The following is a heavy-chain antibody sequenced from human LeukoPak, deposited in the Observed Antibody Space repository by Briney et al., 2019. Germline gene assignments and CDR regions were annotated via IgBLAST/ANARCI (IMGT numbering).Heavy chain of an antibody. CDR1: GFTFSSYA. CDR2: ISGSGGST. D-gene: IGHD1-26*01. J-gene: IGHJ4*02. CDR3: ARVPRGSYSFDY. Sequence: GGSLRLSCAASGFTFSSYAMSWVRQAPGKGLEWVSAISGSGGSTYCADSVKGRFTISRDNSKNTLYLQMNSLRAEDTAVYYCARVPRGSYSFDYWGQGTLVTVSS. V-gene: IGHV3-23*01.